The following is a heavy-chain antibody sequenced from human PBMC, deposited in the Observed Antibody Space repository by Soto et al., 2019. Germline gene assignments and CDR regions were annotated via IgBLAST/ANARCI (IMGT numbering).Heavy chain of an antibody. CDR1: GFTFSSYS. J-gene: IGHJ4*02. D-gene: IGHD6-13*01. CDR2: ISSSSSYI. CDR3: AAEIGLYSIILGQLFDY. V-gene: IGHV3-21*01. Sequence: GGSLRLSCAASGFTFSSYSMNWVRQAPGKGLEWVSSISSSSSYIYYADSVKGRFTTSRDNAKNSLYLQMNSLRAEDTAVYYCAAEIGLYSIILGQLFDYWGQGTLVTVSS.